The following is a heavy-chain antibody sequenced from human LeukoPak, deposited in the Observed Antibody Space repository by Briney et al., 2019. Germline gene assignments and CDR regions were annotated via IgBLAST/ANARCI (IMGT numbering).Heavy chain of an antibody. CDR2: IYSGGST. J-gene: IGHJ4*02. CDR1: GFTVSRNY. D-gene: IGHD3-16*02. V-gene: IGHV3-53*01. Sequence: PGGSLRLFCAASGFTVSRNYMTWVRQAPGKGLKWVSVIYSGGSTYYADSVKGRFTISRDNSKNTLYLQMNSLRAEDTAVYYCARGAGEVNVWGSFRLGGFDYWGQGTLVTVSS. CDR3: ARGAGEVNVWGSFRLGGFDY.